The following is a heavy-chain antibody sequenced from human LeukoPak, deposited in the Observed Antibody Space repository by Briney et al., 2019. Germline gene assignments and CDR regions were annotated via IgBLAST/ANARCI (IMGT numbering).Heavy chain of an antibody. CDR2: IIPIFGTA. CDR3: ARGGYSYGFYYYYYMDV. CDR1: GGTFSSYA. J-gene: IGHJ6*03. Sequence: SVKVSCKASGGTFSSYAISWVRQAPGQGLEWMGGIIPIFGTANYAQKFQGRVTITTDESTSTAYMELSSLRSEDTAVYYCARGGYSYGFYYYYYMDVWGKGTTVTVSS. V-gene: IGHV1-69*05. D-gene: IGHD5-18*01.